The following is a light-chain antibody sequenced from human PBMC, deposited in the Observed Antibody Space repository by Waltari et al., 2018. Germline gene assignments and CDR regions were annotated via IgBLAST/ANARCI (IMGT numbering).Light chain of an antibody. CDR2: DVF. V-gene: IGLV2-14*03. CDR3: NSYSTSSAPA. Sequence: SALPQPASGAGSPGHSVTIPCTGTSSDVGDVEYVSWFQPPPAKAPKPLIYDVFSRPSGVSNRFSASKSGNTASLTISGLQAEDEANYFCNSYSTSSAPAFGGGTKLTVL. CDR1: SSDVGDVEY. J-gene: IGLJ2*01.